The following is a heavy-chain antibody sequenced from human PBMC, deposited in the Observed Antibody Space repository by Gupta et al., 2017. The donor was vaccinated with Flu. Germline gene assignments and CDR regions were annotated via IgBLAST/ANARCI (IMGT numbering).Heavy chain of an antibody. CDR2: ISSREIT. CDR3: ARGHWDN. CDR1: GFNFWSYE. J-gene: IGHJ4*02. V-gene: IGHV3-48*03. Sequence: DVQLVESGGGLVQPGGSLRLSCAASGFNFWSYEMSWVRQAPGRGLEWVSFISSREITYYTDPVRGRFTISRDNANNSLYLQMSSLRDEDTAVYYCARGHWDNWGQGTLVTVSS.